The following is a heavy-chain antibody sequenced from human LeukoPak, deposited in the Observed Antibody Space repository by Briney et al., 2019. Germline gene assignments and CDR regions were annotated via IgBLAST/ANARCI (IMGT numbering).Heavy chain of an antibody. CDR1: GGSISSYY. D-gene: IGHD5-24*01. V-gene: IGHV4-59*01. J-gene: IGHJ4*02. CDR2: IYYSGST. Sequence: SETLSLTCTVSGGSISSYYWNWIRQPPGKGPEWIGYIYYSGSTNYNPSLKSRVTISVDTSKNQFSLKLSSVTAAGTAVYYCARGEMATPIDYWGQGTLVTVSS. CDR3: ARGEMATPIDY.